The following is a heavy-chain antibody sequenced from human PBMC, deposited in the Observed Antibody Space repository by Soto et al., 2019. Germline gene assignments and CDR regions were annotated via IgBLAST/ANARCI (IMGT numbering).Heavy chain of an antibody. Sequence: SETLSLTCTVSCGSISSGDYSWSWIRQPPGKGLELIGYVFRSGSTYYSPSLKSRVTISVDGSKNQFSLKLTSVTAADTGVYYCARGSYGAGSDYWGQGTLVTVSS. D-gene: IGHD3-10*01. CDR3: ARGSYGAGSDY. CDR2: VFRSGST. V-gene: IGHV4-30-2*01. CDR1: CGSISSGDYS. J-gene: IGHJ4*02.